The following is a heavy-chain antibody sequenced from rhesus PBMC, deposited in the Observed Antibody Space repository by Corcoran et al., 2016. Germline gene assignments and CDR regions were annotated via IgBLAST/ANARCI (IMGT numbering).Heavy chain of an antibody. CDR1: GFTFSNSW. V-gene: IGHV3-30*02. J-gene: IGHJ3*01. CDR2: IKRKADGETA. D-gene: IGHD3-16*01. CDR3: TTSLQYYYSCNYYSADAFDF. Sequence: EVQLVESGAGLVQPGGSLRLSCAASGFTFSNSWMSWVRQAPGKGLEWVARIKRKADGETANYATYVEGRFTISRDHSKTTLYLQMNSLKIEDTAVYYCTTSLQYYYSCNYYSADAFDFWGQGLRVTVSS.